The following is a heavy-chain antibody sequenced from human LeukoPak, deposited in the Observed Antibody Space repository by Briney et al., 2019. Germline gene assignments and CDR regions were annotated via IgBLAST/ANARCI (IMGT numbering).Heavy chain of an antibody. Sequence: PSETLSLTCTVSGGSISSYYWSWIRQPPGKGLEWIGYIYYSENTNYNPSLKSRVTISVDTSKNQFSLKLSSVTAADTAVYYCAREGTSGTHLNWFDPWGQGTLVTVSS. J-gene: IGHJ5*02. CDR2: IYYSENT. D-gene: IGHD1-1*01. V-gene: IGHV4-59*01. CDR1: GGSISSYY. CDR3: AREGTSGTHLNWFDP.